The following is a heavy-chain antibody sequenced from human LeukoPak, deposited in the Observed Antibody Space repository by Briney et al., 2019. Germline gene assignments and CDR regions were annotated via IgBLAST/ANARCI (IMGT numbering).Heavy chain of an antibody. CDR2: IYPGDSDT. J-gene: IGHJ5*02. Sequence: GESLKISCKGSGFSFTNSWIGWVRQMPGKGLKWMGIIYPGDSDTTYSPSFQGQVTISADKSISTAYLQWSSLKASDTAMYYCARLPRGKAGWFDPWGQGTLVTVSS. CDR3: ARLPRGKAGWFDP. V-gene: IGHV5-51*01. CDR1: GFSFTNSW.